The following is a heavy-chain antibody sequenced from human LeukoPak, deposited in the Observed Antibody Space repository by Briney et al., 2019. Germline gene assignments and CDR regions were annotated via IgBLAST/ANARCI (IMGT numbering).Heavy chain of an antibody. Sequence: SETLSLACTVSGGSISSYYWSWIRQPPGKGLEWIGYIYYSGSTNYNPSLKSRVTISVDTSKNQFSLKLSSVTAADTAVYYCARGGGYSYGYYFDYWGQGTLVTVSS. J-gene: IGHJ4*02. CDR2: IYYSGST. V-gene: IGHV4-59*01. D-gene: IGHD5-18*01. CDR1: GGSISSYY. CDR3: ARGGGYSYGYYFDY.